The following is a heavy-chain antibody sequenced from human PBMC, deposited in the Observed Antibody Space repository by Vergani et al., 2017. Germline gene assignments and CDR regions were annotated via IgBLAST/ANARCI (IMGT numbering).Heavy chain of an antibody. V-gene: IGHV5-51*03. Sequence: EVQLVQSGAEVKKPGESLKISCKGSGYSFTSYWIGWVRQMPGKGLEWMGIIYPGDSDTRYSPSFQGQVTISADKSVSTAYLQWSSLRSEDTAVYYCAREPYSSSSSGHFDYWGQGTLVTVSS. J-gene: IGHJ4*02. CDR1: GYSFTSYW. CDR2: IYPGDSDT. D-gene: IGHD6-13*01. CDR3: AREPYSSSSSGHFDY.